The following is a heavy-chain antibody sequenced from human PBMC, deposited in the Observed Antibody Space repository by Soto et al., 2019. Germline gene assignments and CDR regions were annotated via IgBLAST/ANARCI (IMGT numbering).Heavy chain of an antibody. Sequence: QITLKESGPPLVKPTQTLTLTCTFSGFSLSTSGVGVGWIRQPPGKALEWLALIYWDDDKRYSPSPKSRLTITKDTSKNQVVLTMTNMDPVDTATYYCAHRRLRDGHLTIDYWGQGTLVTVSS. V-gene: IGHV2-5*02. D-gene: IGHD2-8*01. CDR1: GFSLSTSGVG. CDR2: IYWDDDK. CDR3: AHRRLRDGHLTIDY. J-gene: IGHJ4*02.